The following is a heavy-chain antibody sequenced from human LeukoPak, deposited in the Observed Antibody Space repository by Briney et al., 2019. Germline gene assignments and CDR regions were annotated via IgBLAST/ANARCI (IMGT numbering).Heavy chain of an antibody. Sequence: SETLSLICTVSGGSIGSYFWSWIRQPAGKGLEWIGRIYTSGRTNYNPSLKSRVAMSVDTSKNQFSLKLSSVTAADTAVYYCARDRTLGYCSGGTCYSGSFDYWGQGTLVTVSS. D-gene: IGHD2-15*01. CDR1: GGSIGSYF. V-gene: IGHV4-4*07. CDR3: ARDRTLGYCSGGTCYSGSFDY. CDR2: IYTSGRT. J-gene: IGHJ4*02.